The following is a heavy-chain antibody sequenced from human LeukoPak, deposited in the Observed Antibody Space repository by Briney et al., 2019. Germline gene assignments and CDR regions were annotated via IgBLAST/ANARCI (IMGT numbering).Heavy chain of an antibody. CDR3: ASGRLAVRPGYNWFDP. J-gene: IGHJ5*02. CDR2: IKQDGSEK. CDR1: GFTFSRYW. Sequence: GGSLRLSCAASGFTFSRYWMSWVRQSPGKGLEWVANIKQDGSEKYYVDSVKGRFTISRDNAKNSLYLQMNSLRADDTAVYYCASGRLAVRPGYNWFDPWGQGTLVTVSS. D-gene: IGHD6-6*01. V-gene: IGHV3-7*01.